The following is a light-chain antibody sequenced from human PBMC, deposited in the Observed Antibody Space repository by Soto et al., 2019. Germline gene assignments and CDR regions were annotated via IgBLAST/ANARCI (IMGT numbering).Light chain of an antibody. CDR1: RSNIGDNY. V-gene: IGLV1-51*01. CDR3: GTWDTSLTAVV. Sequence: QSVLTQPPSVSAAPGQKVTISCSGSRSNIGDNYVSWYQQFPGTAPKLLIYDNDKRPSGIPDRFSGSKSGTSATLGITGLQTGDEADYYCGTWDTSLTAVVLGGGTKLTVL. CDR2: DND. J-gene: IGLJ2*01.